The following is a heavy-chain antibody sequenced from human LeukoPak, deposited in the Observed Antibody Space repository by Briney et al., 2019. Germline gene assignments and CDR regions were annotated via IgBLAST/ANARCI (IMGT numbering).Heavy chain of an antibody. J-gene: IGHJ4*02. V-gene: IGHV3-23*01. D-gene: IGHD2-15*01. CDR3: ASGCSGGSCYDAFDY. CDR1: GFAFGSYA. CDR2: SGDGL. Sequence: GGSLRLSCAASGFAFGSYAMSWVRQAPGKGLEWISTSGDGLHYADFVMGRFIISRDNPRNTLYLQINNLRAEDTAVYYCASGCSGGSCYDAFDYWGQGTLVTVSS.